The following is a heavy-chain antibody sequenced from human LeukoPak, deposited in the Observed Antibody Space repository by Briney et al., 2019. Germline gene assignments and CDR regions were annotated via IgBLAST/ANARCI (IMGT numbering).Heavy chain of an antibody. Sequence: GGSLRLSCAASGFTFSGYAMNWVRQAPGKGLEWVSVISGSGSSTYYADSVEGRFTISRDNSMNTLYLQMNSLRAEDTAVYYCAKDRGSSSSDWYFDLWGRGTVVTVSS. CDR3: AKDRGSSSSDWYFDL. CDR2: ISGSGSST. CDR1: GFTFSGYA. V-gene: IGHV3-23*01. D-gene: IGHD6-6*01. J-gene: IGHJ2*01.